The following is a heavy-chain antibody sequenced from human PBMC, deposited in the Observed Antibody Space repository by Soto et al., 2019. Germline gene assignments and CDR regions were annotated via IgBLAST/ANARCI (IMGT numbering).Heavy chain of an antibody. D-gene: IGHD2-2*01. Sequence: GGSLRLSCAASGFTFSSYAMSWVRQAPGKGLEWVSAISGSGGSTYYADSVKGRFTISRDNSKNTLYLQMNSLRAEDTAVYYCAKDPSKWQRIVVVPAANWFDPWGQGTLVTVSS. V-gene: IGHV3-23*01. CDR1: GFTFSSYA. CDR2: ISGSGGST. J-gene: IGHJ5*02. CDR3: AKDPSKWQRIVVVPAANWFDP.